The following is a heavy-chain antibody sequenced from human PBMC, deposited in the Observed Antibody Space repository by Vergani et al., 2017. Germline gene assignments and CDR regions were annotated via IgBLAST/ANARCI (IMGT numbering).Heavy chain of an antibody. CDR2: IVVGSGNT. J-gene: IGHJ5*02. V-gene: IGHV1-58*02. D-gene: IGHD3-22*01. CDR3: AADPDYYDSSVPESWFDP. CDR1: GFTFTSSA. Sequence: QLVQSGPEVKKPGTSVKVSCKASGFTFTSSAMQWVRQARGQRLEWIGWIVVGSGNTNYAQKFQERVTITRDMSTSTAYMELSSLRSEDTAVYYCAADPDYYDSSVPESWFDPWGQGTLVTVSS.